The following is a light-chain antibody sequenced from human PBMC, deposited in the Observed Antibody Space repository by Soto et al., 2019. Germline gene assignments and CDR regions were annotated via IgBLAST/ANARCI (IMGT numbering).Light chain of an antibody. CDR2: DVS. CDR3: SSYTSSSTLI. CDR1: SSDVGGYNY. V-gene: IGLV2-14*01. Sequence: QSALTQPASVSGSPGQSITISCTGTSSDVGGYNYVSWYQQHPGKAPKLMIFDVSNRRSGVSNRFSGSKSGNTASLTISGLQAEDEAHYYCSSYTSSSTLIFGGGTKLTVL. J-gene: IGLJ2*01.